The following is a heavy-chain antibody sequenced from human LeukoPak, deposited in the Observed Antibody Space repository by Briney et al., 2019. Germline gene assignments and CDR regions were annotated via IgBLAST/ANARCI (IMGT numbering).Heavy chain of an antibody. CDR2: ISAYNGNT. Sequence: ASVKVSCKASGYTFTSYGISWVRQAPGQGLEWMGWISAYNGNTNYAQKLQGRVTMTTDTSTSTAYMELRSLRSEDTAVYYCATHDRYSGSYYSFDYWGQGTLVTVSS. CDR3: ATHDRYSGSYYSFDY. D-gene: IGHD1-26*01. CDR1: GYTFTSYG. V-gene: IGHV1-18*01. J-gene: IGHJ4*02.